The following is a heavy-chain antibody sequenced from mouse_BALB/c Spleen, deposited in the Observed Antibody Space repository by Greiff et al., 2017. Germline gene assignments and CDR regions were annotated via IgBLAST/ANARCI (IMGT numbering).Heavy chain of an antibody. J-gene: IGHJ3*01. V-gene: IGHV7-3*02. D-gene: IGHD1-1*01. CDR1: GFTFTDYY. CDR2: IRNKANGYTT. CDR3: ARDRGSGSSSWFAY. Sequence: EVKLVESGGGLVQPGGSLRLSCATSGFTFTDYYMSWVRQPPGKALEWLGFIRNKANGYTTEYSASVKGRFTISRDNSQSILYLQMNTLRAEDSATYYCARDRGSGSSSWFAYWGQGTLVTVSA.